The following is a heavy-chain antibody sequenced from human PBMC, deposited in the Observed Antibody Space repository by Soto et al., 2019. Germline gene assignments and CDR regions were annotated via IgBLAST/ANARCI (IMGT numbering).Heavy chain of an antibody. V-gene: IGHV1-18*01. CDR3: ARGRYGDY. CDR1: GYTFTSCG. J-gene: IGHJ4*02. CDR2: ISAHNGNT. D-gene: IGHD1-1*01. Sequence: QVHLVQSGAEVEKPGASVKVSCEASGYTFTSCGITWVRQAPGQGLEWMGWISAHNGNTDYAQKLQGRVIVTRDTSTSTAYMELRSLRSDDTAVYYCARGRYGDYWGQGALVTVSS.